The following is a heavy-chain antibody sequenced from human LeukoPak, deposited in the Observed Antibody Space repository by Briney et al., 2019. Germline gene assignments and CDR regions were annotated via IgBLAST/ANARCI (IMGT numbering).Heavy chain of an antibody. V-gene: IGHV3-30*18. CDR2: ISYDGSNK. D-gene: IGHD3-22*01. CDR3: AKGRGETMIVVVITPFDY. CDR1: GFTFSSYG. Sequence: GGSLRLSCAASGFTFSSYGMHWVRQAPGKGLEWVAVISYDGSNKYYADSVKGRFTISRDNSKNTLYLQMNSLRAEDTAVYYCAKGRGETMIVVVITPFDYWGQGTLVTVSS. J-gene: IGHJ4*02.